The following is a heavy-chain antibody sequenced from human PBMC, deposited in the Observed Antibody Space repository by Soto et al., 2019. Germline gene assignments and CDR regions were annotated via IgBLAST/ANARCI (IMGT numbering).Heavy chain of an antibody. D-gene: IGHD3-22*01. J-gene: IGHJ4*02. CDR2: VYYTGST. V-gene: IGHV4-39*01. Sequence: KPSETLSLTCSVSGGSIIGSPYYWVWIRQPPGEGLEWIGSVYYTGSTSYKPSLRSRVTVSVDTSKNQFSLKLSSVTAADTAVYYCASLLGYYDSSDYPDFDYWGQGTLVTVSS. CDR1: GGSIIGSPYY. CDR3: ASLLGYYDSSDYPDFDY.